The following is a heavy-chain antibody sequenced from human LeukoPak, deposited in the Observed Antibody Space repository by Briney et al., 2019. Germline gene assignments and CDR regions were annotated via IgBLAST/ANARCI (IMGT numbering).Heavy chain of an antibody. CDR3: ARGLITGAAGTYYYYGMDV. V-gene: IGHV3-64*01. CDR2: ISNSGGST. D-gene: IGHD6-13*01. J-gene: IGHJ6*02. Sequence: GGSLRLSCVASGFIFSRYDMHWVRQAPGKGLEYVSAISNSGGSTYYANSVKGRFTISRDNSKNTLYLQMGSLRGEVMAVYYCARGLITGAAGTYYYYGMDVWGQGTTVTVSS. CDR1: GFIFSRYD.